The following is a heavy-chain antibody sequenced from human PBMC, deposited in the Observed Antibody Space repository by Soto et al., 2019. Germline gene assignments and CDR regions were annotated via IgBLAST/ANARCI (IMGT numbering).Heavy chain of an antibody. CDR1: GGAFSTYA. D-gene: IGHD2-21*01. CDR2: LIPIVRSP. CDR3: ASGKEMAISASTGFDP. V-gene: IGHV1-69*01. Sequence: QVQLVQAGAEVKKPWSSVNVSCKASGGAFSTYAITWVRQAPGQGLEWMGGLIPIVRSPTYAQRFQGRLTITADESSTTAYMELSSLTYEDTAMYYCASGKEMAISASTGFDPWGQGTLVTVSS. J-gene: IGHJ5*02.